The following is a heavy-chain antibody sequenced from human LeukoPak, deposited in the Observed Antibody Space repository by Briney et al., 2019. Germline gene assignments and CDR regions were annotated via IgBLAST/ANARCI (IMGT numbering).Heavy chain of an antibody. CDR2: VLNTGPT. Sequence: SETLSLTCTVSGASITSWYWSWLRQPAGKRLEWIGRVLNTGPTNYNPTLKGRVTMSLATSQSPVSLSMKAVTAADTAVYYCATGSGDFDHWGHGTRVTISS. CDR3: ATGSGDFDH. J-gene: IGHJ4*01. D-gene: IGHD1-1*01. CDR1: GASITSWY. V-gene: IGHV4-4*07.